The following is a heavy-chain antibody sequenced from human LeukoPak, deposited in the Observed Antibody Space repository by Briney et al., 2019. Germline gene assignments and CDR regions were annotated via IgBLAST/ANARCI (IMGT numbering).Heavy chain of an antibody. D-gene: IGHD6-19*01. Sequence: GGSLRLSCAASGFTFCDYDMTWVRQAPGKGLEWVSGINWNGGSTGYAGFVKGRFTISRDNAKNSLYLQMNSLRAEDTAFYYCARVKRGGYSSGSFDYWGQGTLVTVSS. CDR1: GFTFCDYD. CDR3: ARVKRGGYSSGSFDY. CDR2: INWNGGST. J-gene: IGHJ4*02. V-gene: IGHV3-20*04.